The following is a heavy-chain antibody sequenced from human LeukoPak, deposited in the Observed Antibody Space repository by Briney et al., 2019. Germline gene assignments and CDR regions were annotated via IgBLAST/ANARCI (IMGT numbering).Heavy chain of an antibody. Sequence: PSETLSLTCAVYGGSFSGYYWSWIRQPPGKGLEWIGEINHSGSTNYNPSLKSRVTISVDTSKNQFSLKLSSVTAADTAVYYCAREGCSGGSCSELAFDIWGQGTMVTVSS. CDR3: AREGCSGGSCSELAFDI. V-gene: IGHV4-34*01. J-gene: IGHJ3*02. CDR1: GGSFSGYY. D-gene: IGHD2-15*01. CDR2: INHSGST.